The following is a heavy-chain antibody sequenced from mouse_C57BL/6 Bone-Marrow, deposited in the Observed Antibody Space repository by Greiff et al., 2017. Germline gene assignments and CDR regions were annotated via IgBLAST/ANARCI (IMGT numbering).Heavy chain of an antibody. D-gene: IGHD6-1*01. CDR2: IRLKSDNYAT. Sequence: EVKVEESGGGLVQPGGSMKLSCVASGFTFSNYWMNWVRQSPEKGLEWVAQIRLKSDNYATHYAESVKGRFTISRDDSKSSVYLQMHNLRAEDTGIYYCTGGDSSDWGQGTTLTVSS. CDR3: TGGDSSD. V-gene: IGHV6-3*01. J-gene: IGHJ2*01. CDR1: GFTFSNYW.